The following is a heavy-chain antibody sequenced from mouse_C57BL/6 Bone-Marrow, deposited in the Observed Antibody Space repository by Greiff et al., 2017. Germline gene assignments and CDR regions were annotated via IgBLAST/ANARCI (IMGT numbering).Heavy chain of an antibody. D-gene: IGHD1-1*01. V-gene: IGHV5-17*01. J-gene: IGHJ4*01. Sequence: DVHLVESGGGLVKPGGSLKLSCAASGFTFSDYGMHWVRQAPEKGLEWVAYISSGSSTIYYADTVKGRFTISRDNAKNTLFLQMTSLRSEDTAMYYCARPPTVVADYYAMDYWGQGTSVTVSS. CDR2: ISSGSSTI. CDR1: GFTFSDYG. CDR3: ARPPTVVADYYAMDY.